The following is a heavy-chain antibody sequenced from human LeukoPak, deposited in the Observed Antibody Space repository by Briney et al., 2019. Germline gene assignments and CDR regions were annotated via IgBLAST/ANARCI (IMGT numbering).Heavy chain of an antibody. D-gene: IGHD2-2*02. CDR3: AREGYSPDAFDI. J-gene: IGHJ3*02. V-gene: IGHV3-48*04. Sequence: GGSLRLSCAASGFTFSNSGMNWVRQAPGKGLEWVSYISSSGSTIYYADSVKGRFTISRDNAKNSLYLQMNSLRAEDTAVYYCAREGYSPDAFDIWGQGTMVTVSS. CDR1: GFTFSNSG. CDR2: ISSSGSTI.